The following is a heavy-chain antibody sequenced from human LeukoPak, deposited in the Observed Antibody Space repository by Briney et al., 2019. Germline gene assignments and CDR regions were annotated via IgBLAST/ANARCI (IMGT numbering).Heavy chain of an antibody. CDR2: ISSSGSTI. CDR1: GFTFSDYY. Sequence: GGSLRLSCAASGFTFSDYYMSWIRQAPGKGLEWVSYISSSGSTIYYADSVKGRFTISRDDAKNSLYLQMNSLRAEDTAVYYCARQKYSSSSDYWGQGALVTVSS. V-gene: IGHV3-11*01. D-gene: IGHD6-6*01. CDR3: ARQKYSSSSDY. J-gene: IGHJ4*02.